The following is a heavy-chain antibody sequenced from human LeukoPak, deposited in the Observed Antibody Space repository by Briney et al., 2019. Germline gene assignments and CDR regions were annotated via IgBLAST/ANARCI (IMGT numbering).Heavy chain of an antibody. CDR2: ISSSSSYI. Sequence: GGSLRLSCAASGFTFSSYSMNWVRQAPGKGLEWVSSISSSSSYIYYADSVKGRFTISRDNSKNTLYLQMNSLRSEDTAVYYCATPKGPGGYDILTGYPFDYWGQGTLVTVSS. D-gene: IGHD3-9*01. J-gene: IGHJ4*02. CDR3: ATPKGPGGYDILTGYPFDY. CDR1: GFTFSSYS. V-gene: IGHV3-21*04.